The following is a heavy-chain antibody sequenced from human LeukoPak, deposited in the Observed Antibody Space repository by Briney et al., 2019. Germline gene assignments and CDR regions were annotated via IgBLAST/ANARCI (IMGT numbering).Heavy chain of an antibody. Sequence: GASVKVSCKVSGYTLTELSMHWVRQAPGKGLEWMGGFDPEDGETIYAQKFQGRVTMTEDTSTDTAYMELSSLRSEDTAVYYCATDMYYYDSRNWFDPWGQGILVTVSS. J-gene: IGHJ5*02. V-gene: IGHV1-24*01. CDR2: FDPEDGET. CDR1: GYTLTELS. D-gene: IGHD3-22*01. CDR3: ATDMYYYDSRNWFDP.